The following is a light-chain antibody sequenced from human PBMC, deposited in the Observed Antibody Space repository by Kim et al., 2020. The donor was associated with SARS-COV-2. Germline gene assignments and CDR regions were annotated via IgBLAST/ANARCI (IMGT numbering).Light chain of an antibody. J-gene: IGKJ2*01. CDR3: QQYYSHPYT. Sequence: SASPGDRVTITGRASQAINSYLAWYQQKPEKAPKLLIYGASTLQSGVPSRFSGSGSGTDFTLTISCLQSEDFATYYCQQYYSHPYTFGQGTKLEI. CDR1: QAINSY. CDR2: GAS. V-gene: IGKV1-8*01.